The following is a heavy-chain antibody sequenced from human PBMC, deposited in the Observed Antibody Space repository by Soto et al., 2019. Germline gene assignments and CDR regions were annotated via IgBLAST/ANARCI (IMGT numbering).Heavy chain of an antibody. Sequence: QVQLQESGPGLVKPSGTLSLTCAVSGGSISTSNWWSWVRQPPGKGLEWLGEVYRTGSTNYNPSLESRLTISVDQYKTQFALKLNSVTAADAAVYYCARARATIAAAAIFDCWGQGTLGTVSS. D-gene: IGHD6-13*01. V-gene: IGHV4-4*02. CDR1: GGSISTSNW. J-gene: IGHJ4*02. CDR3: ARARATIAAAAIFDC. CDR2: VYRTGST.